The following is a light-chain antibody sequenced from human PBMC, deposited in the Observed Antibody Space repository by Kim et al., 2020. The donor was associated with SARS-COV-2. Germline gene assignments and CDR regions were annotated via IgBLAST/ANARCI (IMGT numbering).Light chain of an antibody. V-gene: IGLV3-19*01. CDR3: NCRDSNHWV. J-gene: IGLJ3*02. CDR1: DLRSHY. Sequence: VGLGRKDRTTWQGDDLRSHYASWYRQKPGQAPVLVIYGKNNRPSGIPARFSGSTSGNTASLTITGAQAEDEADYYCNCRDSNHWVFGGGTQLTVL. CDR2: GKN.